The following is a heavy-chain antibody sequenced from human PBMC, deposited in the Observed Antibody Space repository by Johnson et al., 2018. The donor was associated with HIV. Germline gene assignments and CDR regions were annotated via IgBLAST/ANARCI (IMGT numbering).Heavy chain of an antibody. J-gene: IGHJ3*02. CDR2: ISSSGSTI. D-gene: IGHD3-22*01. V-gene: IGHV3-11*04. CDR3: ARDSYYDSSGYYSPPHDAFDI. CDR1: GFTFSDYY. Sequence: QMLLVESGGGLVKPGGSLRLSCAASGFTFSDYYMSWIRQAPGKGLEWVSYISSSGSTIYYAASVKGRFIISRDTAKKSLYLQLNSLGAEDTAVYYCARDSYYDSSGYYSPPHDAFDIWGQGTMVTVSS.